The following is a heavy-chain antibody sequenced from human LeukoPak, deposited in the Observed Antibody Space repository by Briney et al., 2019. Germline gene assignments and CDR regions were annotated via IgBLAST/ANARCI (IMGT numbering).Heavy chain of an antibody. CDR3: ARDHYGSGSSFIM. CDR2: INPNSGGT. Sequence: ASVKVSCKASGYTFTGYYMHWVRQAPGQGLEWMGSINPNSGGTNYAQQFQGRLTMTRDTSISTAYMELSRLRSDDTAVYYCARDHYGSGSSFIMWGQGTLVTVSS. V-gene: IGHV1-2*02. D-gene: IGHD3-10*01. J-gene: IGHJ4*02. CDR1: GYTFTGYY.